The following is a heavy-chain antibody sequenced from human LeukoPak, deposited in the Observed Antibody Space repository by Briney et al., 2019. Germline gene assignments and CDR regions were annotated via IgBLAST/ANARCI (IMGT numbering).Heavy chain of an antibody. V-gene: IGHV4-61*02. D-gene: IGHD3-22*01. CDR1: GGSISSGSYY. CDR3: ARHDEMDSSGYLLDY. CDR2: IYTSGST. Sequence: SETLSLTCTVSGGSISSGSYYWSWIRQPAGKGLEWIGRIYTSGSTNYNPSLKSRVTISVDTSKNQFSLKLSSVTAADTAVYYCARHDEMDSSGYLLDYWGQGTLVTVSS. J-gene: IGHJ4*02.